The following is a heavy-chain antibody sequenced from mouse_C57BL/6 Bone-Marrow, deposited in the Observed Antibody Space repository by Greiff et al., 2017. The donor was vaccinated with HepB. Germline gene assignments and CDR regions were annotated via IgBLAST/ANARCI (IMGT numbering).Heavy chain of an antibody. V-gene: IGHV1-85*01. CDR3: ARESTTVVADGAMDY. Sequence: QVHVKQSGPELVKPGASVKLSCKASGYTFTSYDINWVKQRPGQGLEWIGWIYPRDGSTKYNEKFKGKATLTVDTSSSTAYIELHSLTSEDSAVYFCARESTTVVADGAMDYWGQGTSVTVSS. D-gene: IGHD1-1*01. CDR2: IYPRDGST. J-gene: IGHJ4*01. CDR1: GYTFTSYD.